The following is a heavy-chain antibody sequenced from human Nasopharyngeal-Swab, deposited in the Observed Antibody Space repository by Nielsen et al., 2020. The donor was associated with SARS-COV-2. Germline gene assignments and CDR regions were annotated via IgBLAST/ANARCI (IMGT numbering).Heavy chain of an antibody. V-gene: IGHV3-7*03. Sequence: GQSLNISCAASGFTFSYYWMNWLRQAPGKGLEWVAIIKPDGSEKYYVDSVKGRFNISRDNAKNSLYLQMNSLRAEDTAVYYCARDYWWSFDYWGQGTLVTVSS. J-gene: IGHJ4*02. D-gene: IGHD2-15*01. CDR2: IKPDGSEK. CDR1: GFTFSYYW. CDR3: ARDYWWSFDY.